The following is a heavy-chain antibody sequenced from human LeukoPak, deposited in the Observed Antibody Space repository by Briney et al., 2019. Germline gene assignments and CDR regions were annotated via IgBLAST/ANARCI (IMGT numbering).Heavy chain of an antibody. D-gene: IGHD1-26*01. CDR3: ARDLFSGSYYEDF. J-gene: IGHJ4*02. V-gene: IGHV3-7*01. Sequence: GGSLRLSCAASGFTLSSYWMSWVRQAPGKGLEWVANIDQDGSSKYYVDSVKGRFSISRDDAKNSLYLQMYSLRAEDTAVYYCARDLFSGSYYEDFWGQGTLVTVSS. CDR2: IDQDGSSK. CDR1: GFTLSSYW.